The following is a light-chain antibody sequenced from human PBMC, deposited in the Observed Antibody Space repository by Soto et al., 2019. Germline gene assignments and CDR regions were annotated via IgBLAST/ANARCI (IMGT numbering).Light chain of an antibody. V-gene: IGLV2-14*01. CDR2: EVS. Sequence: QSALTQPASVSGSPGQSITISCTGTSSDVGGYNYVSWYQQHPGKAPKVMIYEVSNRPSGVSNRFSGSKSGNTASLTISGLQAEDGADYYCSSYTSSSTRVFGGGTKLTVL. J-gene: IGLJ3*02. CDR1: SSDVGGYNY. CDR3: SSYTSSSTRV.